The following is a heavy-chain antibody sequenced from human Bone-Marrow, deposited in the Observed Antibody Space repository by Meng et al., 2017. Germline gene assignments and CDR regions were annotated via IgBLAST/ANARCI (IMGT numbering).Heavy chain of an antibody. CDR3: ARDEDISAAGKLFGDY. CDR1: GCTFPDYW. D-gene: IGHD6-13*01. Sequence: ASVKVSCKASGCTFPDYWLHWVRRAPGQGLEWMGRINPKSGDTHYAQRFQGRVTMTGDTSISTAYMELGGLRSDDTAMYYCARDEDISAAGKLFGDYWGQGTLVTVSS. V-gene: IGHV1-2*06. CDR2: INPKSGDT. J-gene: IGHJ4*02.